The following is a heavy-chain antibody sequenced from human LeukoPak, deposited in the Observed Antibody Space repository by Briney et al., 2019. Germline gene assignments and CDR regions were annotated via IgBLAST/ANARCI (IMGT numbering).Heavy chain of an antibody. CDR3: ARHDFGGNSGDY. J-gene: IGHJ4*02. CDR1: GFTFSSYG. Sequence: GSLRLSCAVSGFTFSSYGMNWVRQAPGKGLEWVSYIGTSSSTIYYADSVKGRFTISRDNARNSLYLQMNSLRDEDTAVYYCARHDFGGNSGDYWGQGTLVTVSS. D-gene: IGHD4-23*01. V-gene: IGHV3-48*02. CDR2: IGTSSSTI.